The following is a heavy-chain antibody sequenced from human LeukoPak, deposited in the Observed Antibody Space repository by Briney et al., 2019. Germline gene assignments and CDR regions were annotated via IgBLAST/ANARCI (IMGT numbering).Heavy chain of an antibody. V-gene: IGHV3-30-3*01. Sequence: GGSLRLSCAASGFTFSSYAMHWVRQAPGKGLEWVAFISYDGSNKYYADSVKGRFTSSRDNSKNTLYLQMNSLRAEDTAVYYCARDRYCSGGSCYSYYYYYYGMDVWGQGTTVTVSS. D-gene: IGHD2-15*01. CDR2: ISYDGSNK. CDR3: ARDRYCSGGSCYSYYYYYYGMDV. CDR1: GFTFSSYA. J-gene: IGHJ6*02.